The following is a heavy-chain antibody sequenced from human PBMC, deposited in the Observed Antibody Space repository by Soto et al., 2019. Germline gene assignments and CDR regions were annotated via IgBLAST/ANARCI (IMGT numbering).Heavy chain of an antibody. Sequence: GGSLRLSCAASGFTFSSYAMHWVRQAPGKGLEYVSAISSNGGSTYYANSVKGRFTISRDNSKNTLYLQMGSLRAEDMAVYYCARNPITFGGVIVPRPWYYFDYWGQGTLVTVSS. D-gene: IGHD3-16*02. CDR2: ISSNGGST. V-gene: IGHV3-64*01. J-gene: IGHJ4*02. CDR3: ARNPITFGGVIVPRPWYYFDY. CDR1: GFTFSSYA.